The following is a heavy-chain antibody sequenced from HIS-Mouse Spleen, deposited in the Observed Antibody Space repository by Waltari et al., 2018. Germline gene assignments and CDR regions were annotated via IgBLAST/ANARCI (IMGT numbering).Heavy chain of an antibody. V-gene: IGHV2-70*15. Sequence: QVTLRESGPALVKPTQTLTLTCTFSGFSLSTSGMCVSWIRQPPGKALEWLARIDWDDDKSYSTSLKTRLTISRDTSKNQWVLPMPNMDPLDTATYYCARIAEGYTSGWYAFDYWGQGTLVTVSS. J-gene: IGHJ4*02. D-gene: IGHD6-19*01. CDR1: GFSLSTSGMC. CDR3: ARIAEGYTSGWYAFDY. CDR2: IDWDDDK.